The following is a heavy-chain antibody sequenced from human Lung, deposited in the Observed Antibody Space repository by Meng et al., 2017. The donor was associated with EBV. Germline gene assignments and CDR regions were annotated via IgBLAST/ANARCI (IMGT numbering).Heavy chain of an antibody. CDR2: INPNSGGT. V-gene: IGHV1-2*06. Sequence: QVELLTSGAQVKKPAASLKVSCQASGYTFTGYYMHWVRQAPGQGLEWMGRINPNSGGTTYAQKFQGRVTMTRDTSISTAYMELSRLRSDATAVYYCARDTSNWFDPWGQGTLVTVSS. CDR1: GYTFTGYY. CDR3: ARDTSNWFDP. J-gene: IGHJ5*02.